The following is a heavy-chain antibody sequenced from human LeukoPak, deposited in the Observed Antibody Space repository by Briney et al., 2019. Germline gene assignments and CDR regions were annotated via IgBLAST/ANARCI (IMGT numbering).Heavy chain of an antibody. D-gene: IGHD5-24*01. CDR1: GFTFSSYA. CDR2: MSGSAYST. V-gene: IGHV3-23*01. J-gene: IGHJ4*02. Sequence: GGSLRLSCAASGFTFSSYAMSWVRQAPGKGLEWVSAMSGSAYSTYYADSVKGRFTISRDNSKNTLYLHMNSLRAEDTAVYHCAKDKVETATSPLLFDYWGQGTLVTVSS. CDR3: AKDKVETATSPLLFDY.